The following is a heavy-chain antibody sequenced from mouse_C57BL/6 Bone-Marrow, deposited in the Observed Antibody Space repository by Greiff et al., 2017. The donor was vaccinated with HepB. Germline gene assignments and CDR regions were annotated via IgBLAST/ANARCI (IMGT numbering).Heavy chain of an antibody. CDR3: ARNPFSYDYDGAWFAD. Sequence: QVQLKQSGPGLVQPSQSLSITCTVSGFSLTSYGVHWVRQSPGKGLEWLGVIWSGGSTDYNAAFISRLSIRKDNSKSQVFFKMNSLQADATAIYYCARNPFSYDYDGAWFADWGQGTLVTVSA. D-gene: IGHD2-4*01. CDR1: GFSLTSYG. CDR2: IWSGGST. J-gene: IGHJ3*01. V-gene: IGHV2-2*01.